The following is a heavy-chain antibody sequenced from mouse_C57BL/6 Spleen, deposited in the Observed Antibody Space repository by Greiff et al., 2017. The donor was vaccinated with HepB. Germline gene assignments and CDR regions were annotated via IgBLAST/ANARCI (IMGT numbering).Heavy chain of an antibody. CDR3: ARWGQSYYFDY. CDR1: GYTFTSYW. J-gene: IGHJ2*01. Sequence: VQLQQPGAELVKPGASVKLSCKASGYTFTSYWMHWVKQRPGQGLEWIGMIHPNSGSTNYNEKFKSKATLTVDKSSSTAYMQLSSLTSEDSAVYYCARWGQSYYFDYWGQGTTLTVSS. D-gene: IGHD3-3*01. CDR2: IHPNSGST. V-gene: IGHV1-64*01.